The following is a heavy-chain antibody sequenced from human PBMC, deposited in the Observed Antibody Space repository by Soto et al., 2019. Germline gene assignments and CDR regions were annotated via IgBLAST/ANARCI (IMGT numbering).Heavy chain of an antibody. CDR1: GGPVNGYY. Sequence: SETLSLTCAVYGGPVNGYYWNWIRQPPGKGLEWIGEISHTGGTHYNPSLKSRVTMSVDTSKNQFSLRLSSVTAADTAIYYCATRITVFGLLIPPFDPWGQGTQVTVSS. V-gene: IGHV4-34*01. CDR3: ATRITVFGLLIPPFDP. J-gene: IGHJ5*02. CDR2: ISHTGGT. D-gene: IGHD3-3*01.